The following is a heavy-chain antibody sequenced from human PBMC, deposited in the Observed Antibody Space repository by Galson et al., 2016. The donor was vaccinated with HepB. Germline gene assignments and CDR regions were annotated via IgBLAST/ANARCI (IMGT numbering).Heavy chain of an antibody. CDR2: ISSSSSTF. Sequence: SLRLSCAASGFTFSSYSMNWVRQTPGKGLEWVSYISSSSSTFYYADSVKGRFTITRDNAKNSLSLQMNSLRAEDTAVYYCARDASETFWWAYYFDSWGQGTRVTVSS. J-gene: IGHJ4*02. CDR1: GFTFSSYS. D-gene: IGHD2-8*02. CDR3: ARDASETFWWAYYFDS. V-gene: IGHV3-48*04.